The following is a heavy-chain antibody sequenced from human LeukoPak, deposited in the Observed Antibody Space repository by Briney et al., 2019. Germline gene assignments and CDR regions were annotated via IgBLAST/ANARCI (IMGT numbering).Heavy chain of an antibody. V-gene: IGHV3-23*01. J-gene: IGHJ6*02. CDR3: AKDQGSSWSNYYYYGMDV. CDR1: GFTFSSYA. CDR2: ISGSGGST. Sequence: PGGSLRLSCAASGFTFSSYAMSWVRQAPGKGLEWVSAISGSGGSTYFADSVKGRFTISRDNSKNTLYLQMNTLRAEDTAVYYCAKDQGSSWSNYYYYGMDVWGQGTTVTVS. D-gene: IGHD6-13*01.